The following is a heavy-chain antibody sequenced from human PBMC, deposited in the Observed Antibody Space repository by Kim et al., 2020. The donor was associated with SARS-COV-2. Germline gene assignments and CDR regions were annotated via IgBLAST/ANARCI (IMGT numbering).Heavy chain of an antibody. J-gene: IGHJ4*02. CDR1: GYTFTSYA. CDR3: ARQGSSGYNFENY. CDR2: INAGNGNT. D-gene: IGHD3-22*01. Sequence: ASVKVSCKASGYTFTSYAMHWVRQAPGQRLEWMGWINAGNGNTKYSQKFQGRVTITRDTSASTAYMELSSLRSEDTAVYYCARQGSSGYNFENYWGQGTLVTVSS. V-gene: IGHV1-3*01.